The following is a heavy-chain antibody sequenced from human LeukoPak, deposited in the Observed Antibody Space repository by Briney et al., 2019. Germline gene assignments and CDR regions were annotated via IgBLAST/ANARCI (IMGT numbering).Heavy chain of an antibody. Sequence: ASAKVSCKASGYTFTSYYMHWVRQAPGQGLEWMGIINPSGGSTSYAQKFQGRVTMTRDTSTSTVYMELSSLRSEDTAVYYCARDRNWGNFDYWGQGTLVTVSS. CDR2: INPSGGST. J-gene: IGHJ4*02. D-gene: IGHD7-27*01. V-gene: IGHV1-46*01. CDR3: ARDRNWGNFDY. CDR1: GYTFTSYY.